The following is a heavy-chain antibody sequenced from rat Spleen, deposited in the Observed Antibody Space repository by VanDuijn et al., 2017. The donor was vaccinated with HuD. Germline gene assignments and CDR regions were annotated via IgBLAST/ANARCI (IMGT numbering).Heavy chain of an antibody. J-gene: IGHJ3*01. CDR3: ATAGARVSRFAY. D-gene: IGHD1-4*01. CDR1: GFIFSRSA. Sequence: EVQLVESGGGLVQPGRSLKLSCAASGFIFSRSAMAWVRQAPTKGLEWVATISYDGSSTYYRDSVKGRFTISRDIAKSTLYLQMNSLRSEDTATYYCATAGARVSRFAYWGQGTLVTVSS. V-gene: IGHV5-29*01. CDR2: ISYDGSST.